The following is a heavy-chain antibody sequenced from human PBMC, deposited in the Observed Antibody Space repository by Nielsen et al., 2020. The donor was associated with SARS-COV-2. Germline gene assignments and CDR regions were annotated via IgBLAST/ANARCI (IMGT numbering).Heavy chain of an antibody. D-gene: IGHD3-22*01. J-gene: IGHJ4*02. Sequence: GESLKISCAASGITFSSYWMNWVRQAPGKGLELVANIKQDGSEKYYGDSVKGRFTISRDNAKNSLYLQMNSLGAEDTAVYYCARCAYYYDSSGYPHPTLFDYWGQGTLVTVSS. CDR2: IKQDGSEK. V-gene: IGHV3-7*01. CDR1: GITFSSYW. CDR3: ARCAYYYDSSGYPHPTLFDY.